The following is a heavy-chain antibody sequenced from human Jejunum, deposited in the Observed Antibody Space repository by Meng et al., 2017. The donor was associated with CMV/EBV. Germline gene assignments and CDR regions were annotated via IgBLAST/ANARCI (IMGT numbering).Heavy chain of an antibody. Sequence: GDYAMCWVRQAPGKGLEWVGFIRSKAYGGTTEYAASVKGSFTISRDDSKSIAYLQMNSLKTEDTAVYYCTSSYGSGSYSAVTPSDYWGQGTLVTVSS. D-gene: IGHD3-10*01. J-gene: IGHJ4*02. V-gene: IGHV3-49*04. CDR1: GDYA. CDR3: TSSYGSGSYSAVTPSDY. CDR2: IRSKAYGGTT.